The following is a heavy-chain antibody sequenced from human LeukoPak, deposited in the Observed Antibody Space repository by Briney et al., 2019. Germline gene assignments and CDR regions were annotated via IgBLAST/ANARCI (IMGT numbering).Heavy chain of an antibody. J-gene: IGHJ3*02. Sequence: ASVKVSCKASGYTFTSYDINWVRQATGQGLEWMGWMNPNSGNTGYAQKFQGRVTMTRNTSISTAYMELSSLRSEDTAVYYCARTTYYDYVRGSYGANAFDIWGQGTMVTVSS. CDR2: MNPNSGNT. V-gene: IGHV1-8*01. D-gene: IGHD3-16*01. CDR3: ARTTYYDYVRGSYGANAFDI. CDR1: GYTFTSYD.